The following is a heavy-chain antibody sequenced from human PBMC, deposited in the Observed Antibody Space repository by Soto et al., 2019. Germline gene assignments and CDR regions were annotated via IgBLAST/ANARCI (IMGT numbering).Heavy chain of an antibody. V-gene: IGHV1-3*01. Sequence: QVQLVQSGAEVKKPGASVKVSCKASGYTFTSYAMHWVRQAPGQRLEWMGWINAGNGNTKYSQKFQGRVTITRDTSASTAYMELSSMRSEDTAVYYCARDGDRIITMFTPWFDYWGQGTLVTVSS. J-gene: IGHJ4*02. CDR3: ARDGDRIITMFTPWFDY. CDR2: INAGNGNT. CDR1: GYTFTSYA. D-gene: IGHD3-10*02.